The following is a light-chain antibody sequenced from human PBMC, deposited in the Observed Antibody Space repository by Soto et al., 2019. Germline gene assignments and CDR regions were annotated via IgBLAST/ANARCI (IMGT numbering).Light chain of an antibody. CDR3: QQYNKRPLT. J-gene: IGKJ1*01. CDR2: AVS. CDR1: QSVSAN. V-gene: IGKV3-15*01. Sequence: EIMMTQSPGTLSASPGERATLSCRASQSVSANLAWYQQKPGQAPRLLIYAVSTRATGIPARFSGSGSGTEFTLTISSVQSEDFAVYCCQQYNKRPLTFGQGTKVEIK.